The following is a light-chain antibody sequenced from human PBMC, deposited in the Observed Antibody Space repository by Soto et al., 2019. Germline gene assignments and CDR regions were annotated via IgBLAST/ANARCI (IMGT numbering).Light chain of an antibody. J-gene: IGKJ5*01. V-gene: IGKV3-20*01. Sequence: EILLTQSPGTLSLSPGEISTLSCRASQTIRGNYLAWYKQKPGHAPRLLIYGASNRATGIPERLTGSGSGTEFTLTISRMETQDSAMYYCQQYVISVTFGQGTRLEIK. CDR1: QTIRGNY. CDR3: QQYVISVT. CDR2: GAS.